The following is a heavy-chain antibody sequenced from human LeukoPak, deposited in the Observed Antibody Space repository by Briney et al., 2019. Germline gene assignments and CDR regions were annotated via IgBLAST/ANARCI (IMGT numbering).Heavy chain of an antibody. CDR1: GFTFSSYA. CDR3: AKDHYDILTGNHHDAFDI. Sequence: PGGSLRLSCAATGFTFSSYAMHWVRQAPGKGLHWVAVIAYDGSSKYYGDSVKGRFTIPRDNPKNTLYLQMNSLRDEDTAVYYCAKDHYDILTGNHHDAFDIWGQGTMVTVSS. J-gene: IGHJ3*02. CDR2: IAYDGSSK. D-gene: IGHD3-9*01. V-gene: IGHV3-30*18.